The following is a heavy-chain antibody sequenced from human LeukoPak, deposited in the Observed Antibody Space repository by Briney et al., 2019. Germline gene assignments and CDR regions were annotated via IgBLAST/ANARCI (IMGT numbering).Heavy chain of an antibody. D-gene: IGHD5-12*01. CDR1: GFTFSNYG. V-gene: IGHV3-23*01. CDR3: AKDSPVATI. CDR2: ITDSGVGT. Sequence: GGSLRLSCGVSGFTFSNYGMSWVRQAPGKGLEWVSSITDSGVGTYYADSVKGRFTISRDNFKNTLSLQMNSLRAEDTAVYYCAKDSPVATIWGQGTMVTVSS. J-gene: IGHJ3*02.